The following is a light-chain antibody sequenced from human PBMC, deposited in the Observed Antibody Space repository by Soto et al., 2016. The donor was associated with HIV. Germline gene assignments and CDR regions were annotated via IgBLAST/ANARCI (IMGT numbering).Light chain of an antibody. Sequence: DIQLTQSPSFLSASVGDRVTITCRASQGISSYLAWYQQKPGKAPKLLIYAASTLQSGVPSRFSGSGSGTEFTLTINSLQPDDFAIYYCQQYNGSPWTFGQGTKVEIK. J-gene: IGKJ1*01. CDR2: AAS. CDR3: QQYNGSPWT. V-gene: IGKV1-9*01. CDR1: QGISSY.